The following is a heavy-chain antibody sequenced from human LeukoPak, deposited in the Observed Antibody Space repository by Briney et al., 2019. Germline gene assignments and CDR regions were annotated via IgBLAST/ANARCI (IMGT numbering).Heavy chain of an antibody. CDR2: INHSGST. V-gene: IGHV4-34*01. J-gene: IGHJ5*02. CDR3: ARGVSSGFSDWFDP. Sequence: GSLRLSCAASGFTFSSYNMNWVRQPPGNGLEWIGEINHSGSTNYNPSLKSRVTISVDTSKNQFSLKLSSVTAADTAVYYCARGVSSGFSDWFDPWGQGTLVTVSS. CDR1: GFTFSSYN. D-gene: IGHD6-19*01.